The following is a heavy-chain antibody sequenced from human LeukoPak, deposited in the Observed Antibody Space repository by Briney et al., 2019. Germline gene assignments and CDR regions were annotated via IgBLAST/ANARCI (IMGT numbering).Heavy chain of an antibody. J-gene: IGHJ2*01. D-gene: IGHD4-17*01. Sequence: KFQGRVTITRDTSASTAYMELSSLRSEDTAVYYCARAQMTTVTTTGYFDLWGRGTLVTASS. V-gene: IGHV1-3*01. CDR3: ARAQMTTVTTTGYFDL.